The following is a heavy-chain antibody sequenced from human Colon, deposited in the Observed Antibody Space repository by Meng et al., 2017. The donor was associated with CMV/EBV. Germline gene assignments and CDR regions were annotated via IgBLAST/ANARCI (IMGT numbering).Heavy chain of an antibody. V-gene: IGHV3-23*01. J-gene: IGHJ6*02. CDR2: IYGGGGT. CDR1: GFNFRSSA. Sequence: GGSLRLSCEVSGFNFRSSAMSWVRQAPGKGLEWVSVIYGGGGTDYGDSVKGRFTISRDSSQNTVYLQMNGLRAEDTAVYYCGRDPGLPNGIHVWGQGTTVTVSS. D-gene: IGHD1-1*01. CDR3: GRDPGLPNGIHV.